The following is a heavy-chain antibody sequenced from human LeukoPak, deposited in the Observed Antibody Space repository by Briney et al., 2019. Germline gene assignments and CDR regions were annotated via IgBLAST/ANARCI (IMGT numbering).Heavy chain of an antibody. D-gene: IGHD1-26*01. CDR1: GGTFSSYA. CDR2: IIPIFGTA. J-gene: IGHJ4*02. CDR3: ARDGWELLHFDY. Sequence: ASVKVSCKASGGTFSSYAISWVRQAPGQGLEWMGEIIPIFGTANYAQKFQGRVTITTDESTSTAYMELSSLRSEDTAVYYCARDGWELLHFDYWGQGTLVTVSS. V-gene: IGHV1-69*05.